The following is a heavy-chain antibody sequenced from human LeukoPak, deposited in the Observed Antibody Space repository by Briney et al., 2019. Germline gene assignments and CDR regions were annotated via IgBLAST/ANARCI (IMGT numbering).Heavy chain of an antibody. D-gene: IGHD3-10*01. CDR2: IHYTGST. J-gene: IGHJ5*02. CDR3: ARGGYYGSGNDFRFDP. V-gene: IGHV4-59*01. CDR1: GGSISSYY. Sequence: SETLSLTCTVSGGSISSYYWSWIRQSPGQGLECIGYIHYTGSTNYNPSLKSRVTISVETSKNQFSLTLKSVTAADTAVYYCARGGYYGSGNDFRFDPWGQGTLVTVSS.